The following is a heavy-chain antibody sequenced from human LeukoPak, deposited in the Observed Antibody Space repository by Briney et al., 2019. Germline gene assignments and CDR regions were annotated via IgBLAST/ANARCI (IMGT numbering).Heavy chain of an antibody. V-gene: IGHV3-33*01. CDR3: ARAYGKQQLVGDY. D-gene: IGHD6-13*01. CDR1: GFTFSSYG. Sequence: PGGSLRLSCAVSGFTFSSYGMHWVRQAPGKGLEWVAVIWYDGGITYYADSVKGRFTISRDNSKNTLSLQINSLRAEDTAVYYCARAYGKQQLVGDYWGQGTLVTVSS. J-gene: IGHJ4*02. CDR2: IWYDGGIT.